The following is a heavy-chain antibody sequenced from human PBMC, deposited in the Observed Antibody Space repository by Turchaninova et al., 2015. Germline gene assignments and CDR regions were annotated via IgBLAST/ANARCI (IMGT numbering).Heavy chain of an antibody. V-gene: IGHV4-59*01. J-gene: IGHJ3*02. CDR2: VYDSGST. CDR1: GDSINSNY. CDR3: ARGREALDI. Sequence: QVQLQESGPGLVKPSETLSLPCTVPGDSINSNYWRWIRQAPGKGLEWIGYVYDSGSTIYNPSLKSRVTISVETSKNQFSLKVNSVIAADTAVYSCARGREALDIWGQGTLVTVS.